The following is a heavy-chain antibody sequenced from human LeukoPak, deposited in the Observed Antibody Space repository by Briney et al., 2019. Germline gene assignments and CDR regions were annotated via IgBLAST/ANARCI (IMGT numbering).Heavy chain of an antibody. Sequence: SETLSLTCTVSGGSISSSTYYWGWIRRPPGKGLEWIGSIYYSGSTYYNPSLKSRVTISVDTSKNQFSLKLSSVTAADTAVYYCASTYGSGSYYFDFWGQGTLVTVSS. V-gene: IGHV4-39*01. CDR1: GGSISSSTYY. D-gene: IGHD3-10*01. J-gene: IGHJ4*02. CDR2: IYYSGST. CDR3: ASTYGSGSYYFDF.